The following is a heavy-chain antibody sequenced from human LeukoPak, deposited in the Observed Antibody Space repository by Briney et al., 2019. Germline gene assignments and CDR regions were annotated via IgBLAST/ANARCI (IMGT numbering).Heavy chain of an antibody. CDR2: ISGSGGST. V-gene: IGHV3-23*01. D-gene: IGHD6-19*01. J-gene: IGHJ4*02. CDR3: AKNLVAGPLSMYYIDY. CDR1: GFTFSSYA. Sequence: GGSLRLSCAASGFTFSSYAMSWVRQAPGKGLEWVSAISGSGGSTYYADSVKGRFTISRDNSKNTLYLQMNSLRAEDTAVYYCAKNLVAGPLSMYYIDYWGQGTLVTVSS.